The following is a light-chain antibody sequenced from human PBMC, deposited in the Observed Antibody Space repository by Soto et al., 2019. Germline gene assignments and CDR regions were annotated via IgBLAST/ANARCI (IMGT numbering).Light chain of an antibody. Sequence: QSALTQPPSASGSPGQSVTISCTGTSSDVGGYNYVSWYQQHPGKAPKLMIYEVSKRPSGVPDRFSGSKSGNTASLTVSGLQAEDEADYYCSSYGGSNNLPFGGGTKLTVL. J-gene: IGLJ2*01. CDR2: EVS. CDR3: SSYGGSNNLP. CDR1: SSDVGGYNY. V-gene: IGLV2-8*01.